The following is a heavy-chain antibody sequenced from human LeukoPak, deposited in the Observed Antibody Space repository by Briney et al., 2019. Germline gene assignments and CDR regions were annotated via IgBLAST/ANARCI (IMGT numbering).Heavy chain of an antibody. Sequence: ASVKVSCKASGYTFTGYYIHWVRQAPGQGLEWMGWINPHSGGTNYAQKFQGGVAMTRDTSITTAYMELSSLRSDDTAVYYCARDVGEYCSSTNCYASHYWGQGTLVTVSS. D-gene: IGHD2-2*01. CDR3: ARDVGEYCSSTNCYASHY. V-gene: IGHV1-2*02. CDR1: GYTFTGYY. J-gene: IGHJ4*02. CDR2: INPHSGGT.